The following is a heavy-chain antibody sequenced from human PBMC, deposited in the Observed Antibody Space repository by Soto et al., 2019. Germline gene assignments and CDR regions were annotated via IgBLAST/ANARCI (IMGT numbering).Heavy chain of an antibody. Sequence: QLVQSGAEVKKPGSSVKISCKASGGTFSSYVISWLRQAPGQGLEWVGGVIPILGQAYYAPNLQGRVTITADDSTRTAYMELNRLTSSDTAVYFCARVGGVGAPPGTDFWGQGTLVTVSS. CDR2: VIPILGQA. CDR3: ARVGGVGAPPGTDF. CDR1: GGTFSSYV. V-gene: IGHV1-69*01. J-gene: IGHJ4*02. D-gene: IGHD1-26*01.